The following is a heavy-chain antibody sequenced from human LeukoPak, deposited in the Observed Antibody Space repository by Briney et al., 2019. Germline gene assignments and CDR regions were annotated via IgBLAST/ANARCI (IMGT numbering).Heavy chain of an antibody. V-gene: IGHV1-69*13. CDR2: IIPIFGTA. D-gene: IGHD3-3*01. CDR1: GGTFSSYA. Sequence: GASVKVSCKASGGTFSSYAISWVRQAPGQGLEWMGGIIPIFGTANYAQKFQGRVTITADESTSTAYMELSSLRSEDTAVYYCARVGYDFWSGREQHFDYWGQGTLVTVSS. J-gene: IGHJ4*02. CDR3: ARVGYDFWSGREQHFDY.